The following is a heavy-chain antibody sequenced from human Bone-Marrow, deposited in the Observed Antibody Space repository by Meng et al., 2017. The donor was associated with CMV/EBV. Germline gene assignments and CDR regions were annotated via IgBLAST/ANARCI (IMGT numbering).Heavy chain of an antibody. J-gene: IGHJ6*02. V-gene: IGHV1-8*01. CDR3: ARYCSSTSCYILLQNGMDV. D-gene: IGHD2-2*02. CDR1: GYTFTSYD. Sequence: ASVKVSCKASGYTFTSYDINWVRQATGQGLEWMGWMNPNSGNTGYAQKFQGRVTMTRNTSISTAYMELSSLRAEDTAVYYCARYCSSTSCYILLQNGMDVWGQGTTVTVSS. CDR2: MNPNSGNT.